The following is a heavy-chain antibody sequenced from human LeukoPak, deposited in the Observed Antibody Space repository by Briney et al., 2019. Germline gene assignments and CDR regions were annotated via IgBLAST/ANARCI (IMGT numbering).Heavy chain of an antibody. D-gene: IGHD1-1*01. CDR2: INQDGSEK. V-gene: IGHV3-7*01. Sequence: GGSLRLSCESSGFTLSSHWMSWVRQAPGKGLEWLGNINQDGSEKNSVDSVKGRFTISRDNSKNTLYLQMNSLRAEDTAVYFCAKDWALQRNYYYYMDVWGKGTTVTISS. CDR1: GFTLSSHW. CDR3: AKDWALQRNYYYYMDV. J-gene: IGHJ6*03.